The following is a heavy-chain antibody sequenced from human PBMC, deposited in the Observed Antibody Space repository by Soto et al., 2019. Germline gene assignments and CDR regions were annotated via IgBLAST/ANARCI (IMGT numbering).Heavy chain of an antibody. CDR3: ARDNGREQYYDSSGYWYYFDY. J-gene: IGHJ4*02. V-gene: IGHV4-59*01. Sequence: SETLSLTCIVSGGSISSYYWSWIRQPPGKGLERIGYIYYSGSTNYNPSLKSRVTISVDTSKNQFSLKLSSVTAADTAVYYCARDNGREQYYDSSGYWYYFDYWGQGTLVTVSS. CDR2: IYYSGST. D-gene: IGHD3-22*01. CDR1: GGSISSYY.